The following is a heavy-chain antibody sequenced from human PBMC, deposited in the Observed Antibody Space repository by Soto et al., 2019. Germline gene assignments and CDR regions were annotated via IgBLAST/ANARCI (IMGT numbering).Heavy chain of an antibody. CDR3: AKDHSSSGYYEDWMVYYYCYYGMED. CDR1: GFTFSSYA. V-gene: IGHV3-23*01. J-gene: IGHJ6*02. Sequence: QPGGSLRLSCAASGFTFSSYAMSWVRQAPGKGLEWVSAISGSGGSTYYADSVKGRFTISRDNSKNTLYLQMNSLRAEDTAVYYCAKDHSSSGYYEDWMVYYYCYYGMEDCGQGTRVTVSS. CDR2: ISGSGGST. D-gene: IGHD3-22*01.